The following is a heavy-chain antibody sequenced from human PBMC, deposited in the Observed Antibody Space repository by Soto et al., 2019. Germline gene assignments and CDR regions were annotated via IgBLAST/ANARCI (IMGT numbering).Heavy chain of an antibody. J-gene: IGHJ4*02. CDR1: GFTFSSYS. D-gene: IGHD1-7*01. CDR3: ARDDNWNYVNFDY. CDR2: ISSSSSYI. V-gene: IGHV3-21*01. Sequence: PGGSLRLSCAASGFTFSSYSMNWVRQAPGKGLEWVSSISSSSSYIYYADSVKGRFTISRDNAKNSLYLQMNSLRAEDTAVYYCARDDNWNYVNFDYWGQGTLVTVS.